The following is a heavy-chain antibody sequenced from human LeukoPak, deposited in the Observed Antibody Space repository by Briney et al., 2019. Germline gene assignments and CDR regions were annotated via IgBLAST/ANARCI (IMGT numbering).Heavy chain of an antibody. Sequence: PSETLSLTCTVSGGSISNYFWSWIRQSPGKGLEWIGYVYYTGSTNYNPSLKSRVTISVDTSKNQFSLKLSSVTAADTAVYYCARLKWLRLRPYFDYWGQGTLVTVSS. J-gene: IGHJ4*02. D-gene: IGHD5-12*01. CDR3: ARLKWLRLRPYFDY. CDR1: GGSISNYF. CDR2: VYYTGST. V-gene: IGHV4-59*08.